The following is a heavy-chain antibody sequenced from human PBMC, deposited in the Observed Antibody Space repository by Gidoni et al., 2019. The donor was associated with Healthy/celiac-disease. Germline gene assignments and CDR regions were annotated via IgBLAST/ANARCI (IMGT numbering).Heavy chain of an antibody. D-gene: IGHD6-13*01. CDR1: GFTLSSYW. CDR3: ARARYSSSCVGY. J-gene: IGHJ4*02. V-gene: IGHV3-7*01. Sequence: LRLSCAASGFTLSSYWMSWVRQAPGKGLEWVATIKQDGSEKYYVDSVTGRFTISRDNAKNSLYLQMNSLRAEDTAVYYCARARYSSSCVGYWGQGTLVTVSS. CDR2: IKQDGSEK.